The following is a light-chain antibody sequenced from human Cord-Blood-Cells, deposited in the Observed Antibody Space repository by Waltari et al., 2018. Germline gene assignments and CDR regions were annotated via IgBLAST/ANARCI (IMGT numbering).Light chain of an antibody. CDR3: CSYAGSSTWV. Sequence: SAPTQPAPVSGSPGPSTTISPTGTSSDVGSYTLVSWYQQHTGKAPNLMIYEGSKRPSGVSNRFSGSKSGNTASLTISGLQAEDEADYYCCSYAGSSTWVFGGGTKLTVL. CDR2: EGS. V-gene: IGLV2-23*01. CDR1: SSDVGSYTL. J-gene: IGLJ3*02.